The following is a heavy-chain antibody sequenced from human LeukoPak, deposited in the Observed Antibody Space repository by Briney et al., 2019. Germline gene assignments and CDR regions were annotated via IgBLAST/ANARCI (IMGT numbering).Heavy chain of an antibody. CDR1: GFTFSSYA. J-gene: IGHJ6*03. Sequence: TGGSLRLSCAASGFTFSSYAVSWVRKAQGKGLEWVSASSGSGGSTYYADSVKGRFTISRDNSKNTLYLQMNSLRAEDTAVYYCARDVITMVRGVIIIAYMDVWGKGTTVTVSS. CDR3: ARDVITMVRGVIIIAYMDV. CDR2: SSGSGGST. V-gene: IGHV3-23*01. D-gene: IGHD3-10*01.